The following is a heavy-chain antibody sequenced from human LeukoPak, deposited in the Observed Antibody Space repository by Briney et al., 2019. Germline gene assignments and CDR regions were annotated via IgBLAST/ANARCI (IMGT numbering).Heavy chain of an antibody. J-gene: IGHJ3*02. CDR2: IYPGDSDT. CDR1: GYRFTSYW. D-gene: IGHD1-26*01. Sequence: GESLKISCKGSGYRFTSYWIGWVRPMPGKGLEWMGIIYPGDSDTRYSPSFQGQVTISADKSISTAYLQWSSLKASDTAMYYCARHPLHLVGATGAFDIWGQGTMVTVSS. V-gene: IGHV5-51*01. CDR3: ARHPLHLVGATGAFDI.